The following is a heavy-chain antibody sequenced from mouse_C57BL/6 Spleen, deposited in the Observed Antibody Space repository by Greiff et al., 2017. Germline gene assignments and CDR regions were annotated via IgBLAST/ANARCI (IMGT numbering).Heavy chain of an antibody. V-gene: IGHV1-76*01. CDR3: AREGFSY. CDR1: GYTFTDYY. J-gene: IGHJ4*01. Sequence: QVQLKESGAELVRPGASVKLSCKASGYTFTDYYINWVKQRPGQGLEWIARIYPGSGNTYYNEKFKGKATLTAEKSSSTAYMQLSSLTSEDSAVYFCAREGFSYWGQGTSVTVSS. CDR2: IYPGSGNT.